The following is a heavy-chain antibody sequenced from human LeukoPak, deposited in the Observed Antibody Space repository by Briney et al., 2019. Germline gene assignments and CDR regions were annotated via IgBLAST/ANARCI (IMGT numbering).Heavy chain of an antibody. V-gene: IGHV1-18*01. CDR3: ARDRAFGRRLLPSTASDN. CDR1: GYTFSLYG. D-gene: IGHD3-22*01. Sequence: GASVKVSCKASGYTFSLYGISWVRQAPGQGLEWIGRISGYDGKTEYAQKVQDRVTMTADTYTNTVYLDLRSLRPDDTAMYYCARDRAFGRRLLPSTASDNWGQGTLVTVSS. J-gene: IGHJ4*02. CDR2: ISGYDGKT.